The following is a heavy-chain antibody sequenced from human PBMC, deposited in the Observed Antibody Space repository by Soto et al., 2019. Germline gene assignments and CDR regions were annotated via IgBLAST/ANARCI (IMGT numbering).Heavy chain of an antibody. V-gene: IGHV1-24*01. J-gene: IGHJ4*02. CDR3: ATGRGDIKMHTPEWGY. Sequence: GASVKVSCKVSGYTLTELSMHWVRQAPGKGLEWMGGFDPEDGETIYAQKFQGRVTMTEDTSTDTAYMELSSLRSEDTAVYYCATGRGDIKMHTPEWGYWGQGTLVTVSS. CDR2: FDPEDGET. D-gene: IGHD3-10*01. CDR1: GYTLTELS.